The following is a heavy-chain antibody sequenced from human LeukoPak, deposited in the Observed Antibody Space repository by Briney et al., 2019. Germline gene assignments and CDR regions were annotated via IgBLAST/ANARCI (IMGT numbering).Heavy chain of an antibody. D-gene: IGHD3-3*01. CDR1: GYSFTSYW. J-gene: IGHJ4*02. CDR3: ARQKSSYDFWSGYYFDY. V-gene: IGHV5-51*01. Sequence: GESLKISCKGSGYSFTSYWIGWVSQMPGKGLEWMGIIYPGDSDTRYSPSFQGQVTISADKSISTAYLQWSSLKASDTAMYYCARQKSSYDFWSGYYFDYWGQGTLVTVSS. CDR2: IYPGDSDT.